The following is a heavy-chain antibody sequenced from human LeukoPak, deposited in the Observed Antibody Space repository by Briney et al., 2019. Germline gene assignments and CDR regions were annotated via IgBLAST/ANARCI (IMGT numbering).Heavy chain of an antibody. V-gene: IGHV3-23*01. CDR1: GFIFSSYA. CDR2: ISGSGGST. J-gene: IGHJ6*03. CDR3: AKLTGSYFYMDV. Sequence: GGSLSLSCATSGFIFSSYAMSWVRQAPGKGLEWVATISGSGGSTYYADSVKGRFTISRDNSKNMLYLQVNSLRAEDTAIYYCAKLTGSYFYMDVWGKGTTVTVSS. D-gene: IGHD7-27*01.